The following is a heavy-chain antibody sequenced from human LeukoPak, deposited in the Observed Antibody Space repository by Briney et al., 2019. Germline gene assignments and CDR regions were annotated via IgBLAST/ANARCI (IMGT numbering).Heavy chain of an antibody. D-gene: IGHD3-22*01. J-gene: IGHJ4*02. CDR3: AKGLYYYDSSGYSVAGFDY. Sequence: PGGSLRLSYAASGFTFSSYAMSWVRQAPGKGLEWVSAISGSGGSTYYADSVKGRFTISRDNSKNTLYLQMNSLRAEDTAVYYCAKGLYYYDSSGYSVAGFDYWGQGTLVTVSS. CDR2: ISGSGGST. CDR1: GFTFSSYA. V-gene: IGHV3-23*01.